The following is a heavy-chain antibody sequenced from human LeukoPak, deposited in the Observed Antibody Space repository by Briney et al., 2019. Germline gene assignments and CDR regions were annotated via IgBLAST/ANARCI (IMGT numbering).Heavy chain of an antibody. CDR3: ARGPGVLALFTMTHGNTPFDP. Sequence: SETLSLTCTISGGGAINIFYWSWLRQSPGEGLEWIGYISYSGKTAFSPSLRSRVSMSLDTSKNLFSLNLTSVTDADTAVYYCARGPGVLALFTMTHGNTPFDPWGPGTLVIVSS. D-gene: IGHD3-22*01. CDR2: ISYSGKT. V-gene: IGHV4-59*13. CDR1: GGGAINIFY. J-gene: IGHJ5*02.